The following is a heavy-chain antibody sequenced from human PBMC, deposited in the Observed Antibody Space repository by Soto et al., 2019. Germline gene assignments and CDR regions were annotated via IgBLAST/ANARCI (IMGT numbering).Heavy chain of an antibody. J-gene: IGHJ4*02. CDR3: AKDPDCSGGSCSPDY. V-gene: IGHV3-11*01. CDR2: ISSSGSTI. CDR1: GFTFSDYY. Sequence: PGGSLRLSCAASGFTFSDYYMSWIRQAPGKGLEWVSYISSSGSTIYYADSVKGRFTISRDNAKNSLYLQMNSLRAEDTAVYYCAKDPDCSGGSCSPDYWGQGTLVTVSS. D-gene: IGHD2-15*01.